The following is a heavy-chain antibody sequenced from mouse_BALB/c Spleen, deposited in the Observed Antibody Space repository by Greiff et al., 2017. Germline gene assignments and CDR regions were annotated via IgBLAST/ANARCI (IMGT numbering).Heavy chain of an antibody. V-gene: IGHV1-9*01. CDR1: GYTFSSYW. CDR3: ARGRGNLAWFAY. D-gene: IGHD2-1*01. CDR2: ILPGSGST. Sequence: LMKPGASVKISCKATGYTFSSYWIEWVKQRPGHGLEWIGEILPGSGSTNYNEKFKGKATFTADTSSNTAYMQLSSLTSEDSAVYYCARGRGNLAWFAYWGQGTLVTVSA. J-gene: IGHJ3*01.